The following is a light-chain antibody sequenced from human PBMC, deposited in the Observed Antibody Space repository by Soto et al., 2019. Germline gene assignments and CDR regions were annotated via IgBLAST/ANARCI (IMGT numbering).Light chain of an antibody. J-gene: IGKJ4*01. V-gene: IGKV3-20*01. CDR1: QSVTSSY. CDR3: QQYGSSPLT. Sequence: EIVLTQSPGTLSLSPGERATLSCRASQSVTSSYLAWYPQKPGQAPRLLIYGASSRATGIPDGFSGSGSGTDFTLTISRLEPEDFAVYYCQQYGSSPLTFGGGTKVEIK. CDR2: GAS.